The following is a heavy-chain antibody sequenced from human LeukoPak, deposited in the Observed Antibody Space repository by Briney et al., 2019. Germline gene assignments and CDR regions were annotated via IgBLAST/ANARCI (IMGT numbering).Heavy chain of an antibody. D-gene: IGHD3-16*02. CDR3: ARDIPYEVTFGGVTVVGSFVLDY. CDR2: INPSGGST. V-gene: IGHV1-46*01. Sequence: ASVNVSCKASQYNFTSYYIHWVRQAPGQGLEWMGIINPSGGSTSYAQKFQGRVTMTRDTSTTTVYIELSSLRSEDTAVYYCARDIPYEVTFGGVTVVGSFVLDYWGQGTLVTVSS. CDR1: QYNFTSYY. J-gene: IGHJ4*02.